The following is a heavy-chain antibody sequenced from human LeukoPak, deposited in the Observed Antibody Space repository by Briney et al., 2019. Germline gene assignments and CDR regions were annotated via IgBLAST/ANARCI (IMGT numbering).Heavy chain of an antibody. Sequence: QPGGSLRLSCAASGFTFSSYSMNWFRQAPGKGLEWVSYISSSSSTIYYADSVKGRFTISRDNAKNSLYLQMNSLRDEDTAVYYCARCIVANHDAFDIWGQGTMVTVSS. CDR2: ISSSSSTI. J-gene: IGHJ3*02. CDR1: GFTFSSYS. D-gene: IGHD5-12*01. V-gene: IGHV3-48*02. CDR3: ARCIVANHDAFDI.